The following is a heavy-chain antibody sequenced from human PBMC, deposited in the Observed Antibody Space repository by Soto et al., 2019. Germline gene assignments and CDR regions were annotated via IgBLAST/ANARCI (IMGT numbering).Heavy chain of an antibody. V-gene: IGHV3-23*01. Sequence: EVQLLESGGGLVQPGGSLRLSCAASGFTFSTYAMTWVRQAPGKGLEWVSAISDRGLSTYYADSVKGRFTISRDNSKNTLYLQLNSLRAEDTAVYFCAKGLEGFGWYFDLWGRGTLVTVSS. CDR1: GFTFSTYA. J-gene: IGHJ2*01. CDR2: ISDRGLST. CDR3: AKGLEGFGWYFDL. D-gene: IGHD3-10*01.